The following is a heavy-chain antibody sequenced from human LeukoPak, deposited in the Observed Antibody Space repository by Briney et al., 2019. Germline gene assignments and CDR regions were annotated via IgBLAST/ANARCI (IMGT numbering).Heavy chain of an antibody. V-gene: IGHV4-39*01. J-gene: IGHJ4*02. CDR1: GFTFSTYW. CDR3: ARLYYGSGSYYNSAYFDY. D-gene: IGHD3-10*01. CDR2: IYYSGST. Sequence: PGGSLRLSCAASGFTFSTYWMTWVRQPPGKGLEWIGSIYYSGSTYYNPSLKSRVTISVDTSKNQFSLKLSSVTAADTAVYYCARLYYGSGSYYNSAYFDYWGQGTLVTVSS.